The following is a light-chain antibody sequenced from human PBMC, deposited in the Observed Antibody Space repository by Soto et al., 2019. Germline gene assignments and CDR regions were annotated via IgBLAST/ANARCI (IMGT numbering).Light chain of an antibody. CDR3: QQLFDSPIT. CDR2: AAS. Sequence: AIRMTQYPSSFSASTGDRVNITCRASQGISSYLAWYQQKTGKATKLLIYAASTLESGVPSRFSATVSGTEFSLTITSLQTEELATYYCQQLFDSPITVGQGTRLEI. J-gene: IGKJ5*01. V-gene: IGKV1-8*01. CDR1: QGISSY.